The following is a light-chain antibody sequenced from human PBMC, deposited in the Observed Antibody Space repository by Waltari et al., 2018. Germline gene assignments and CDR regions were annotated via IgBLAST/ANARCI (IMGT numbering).Light chain of an antibody. CDR3: QEYNGYSRT. V-gene: IGKV1-5*03. J-gene: IGKJ1*01. CDR2: KAS. Sequence: DIQMTQSPPTRSASVGERVTITCRASQNIYTWLAWYQQKPGKAPKVLISKASSLNSGVPSRFSGSGSGTEFTLTISSLQPDDFATYFCQEYNGYSRTFGQGTKVESK. CDR1: QNIYTW.